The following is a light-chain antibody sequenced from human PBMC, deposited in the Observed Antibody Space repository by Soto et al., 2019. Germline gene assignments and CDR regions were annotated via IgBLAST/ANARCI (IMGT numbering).Light chain of an antibody. CDR1: QSISSW. J-gene: IGKJ1*01. Sequence: DIQMTQSPSTLSASVGDTVTITCRASQSISSWLAWYQQKPGKAPKLLIYRASYLESGVPSRFSGSASGADFTLTISGLQPDDFATYYCQQYESISRTFGQGTKVEIK. CDR2: RAS. CDR3: QQYESISRT. V-gene: IGKV1-5*03.